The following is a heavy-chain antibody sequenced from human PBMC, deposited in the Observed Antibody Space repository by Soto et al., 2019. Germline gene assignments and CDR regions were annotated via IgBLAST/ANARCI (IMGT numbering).Heavy chain of an antibody. D-gene: IGHD3-10*01. Sequence: GGSLRLSCAASGFTFSNAWMNWVRQAPGKGLEWVGRIKSKTDGGTTDYAAPVKGRFTISRDDSKNTLYLQMNSLKTEDTAVYYCTTEDPRITMVRGVSHPYYYYGMDVWGQGTTVTVSS. V-gene: IGHV3-15*07. CDR2: IKSKTDGGTT. CDR1: GFTFSNAW. CDR3: TTEDPRITMVRGVSHPYYYYGMDV. J-gene: IGHJ6*02.